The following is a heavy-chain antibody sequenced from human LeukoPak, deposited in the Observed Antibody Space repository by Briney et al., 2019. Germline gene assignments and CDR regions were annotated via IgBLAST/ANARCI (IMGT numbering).Heavy chain of an antibody. Sequence: ASVKVSCKASGYTFTSYAMHWVRQAPGQRLEWMGWINAGNGNTKYAQKLQGRVTMTTDTSTRTAYMELRSLRSDDTAVYYCARVEQLQDHYYFYMDVWGKGTTVTVSS. CDR2: INAGNGNT. J-gene: IGHJ6*03. CDR3: ARVEQLQDHYYFYMDV. V-gene: IGHV1-3*01. D-gene: IGHD6-19*01. CDR1: GYTFTSYA.